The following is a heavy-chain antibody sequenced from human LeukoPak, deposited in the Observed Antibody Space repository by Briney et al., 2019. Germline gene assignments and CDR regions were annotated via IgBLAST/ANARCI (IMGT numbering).Heavy chain of an antibody. Sequence: GGSLRLSCAASGFTFSSYSMNWVRQAPGKGLEWVSSISSCSSYIYYADSVKGRFTISRDNAKNSLYLQMNSLRAEDTAVYYCARPNYYDSSGSLDYWGQGTLVTVSS. CDR1: GFTFSSYS. D-gene: IGHD3-22*01. CDR2: ISSCSSYI. CDR3: ARPNYYDSSGSLDY. J-gene: IGHJ4*02. V-gene: IGHV3-21*01.